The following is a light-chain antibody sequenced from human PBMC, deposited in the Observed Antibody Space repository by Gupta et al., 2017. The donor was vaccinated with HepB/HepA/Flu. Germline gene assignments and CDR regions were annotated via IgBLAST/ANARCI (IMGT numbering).Light chain of an antibody. Sequence: DLVMTQSPLSLPVTPGEPASISCRSSQSLLHSNGYKYLDWYLQKPGQSPQLLIYLGSNRASGVPDRVSGSGSGTTFTLKISRVEAEDVGVYYCMHALKTPRTFGQGTKVEIK. CDR2: LGS. V-gene: IGKV2-28*01. J-gene: IGKJ1*01. CDR3: MHALKTPRT. CDR1: QSLLHSNGYKY.